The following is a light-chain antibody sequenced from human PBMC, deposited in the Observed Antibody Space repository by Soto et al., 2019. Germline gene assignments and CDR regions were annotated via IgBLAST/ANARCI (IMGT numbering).Light chain of an antibody. Sequence: DLLMNPSPSSLYASVGDRVTITCSASQDIGNYLNWYQQKSGKAPNLLIYDASNLEAGVPTRFSGSGSRTHFTFTISSLQPEDIATYYCQQYDNLPPYTCGRGTKLEI. V-gene: IGKV1-33*01. CDR1: QDIGNY. CDR2: DAS. J-gene: IGKJ2*01. CDR3: QQYDNLPPYT.